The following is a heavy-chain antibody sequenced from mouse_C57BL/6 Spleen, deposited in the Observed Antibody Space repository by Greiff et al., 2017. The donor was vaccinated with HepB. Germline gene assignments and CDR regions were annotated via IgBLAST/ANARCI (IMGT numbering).Heavy chain of an antibody. CDR2: IWSGGST. CDR1: GFSLTSYG. D-gene: IGHD2-5*01. J-gene: IGHJ4*01. V-gene: IGHV2-2*01. CDR3: AIYYINYEDYAMDY. Sequence: QVQLQQSGPGLVQPSQSLSITCTVSGFSLTSYGVHWVRQSPGKGLEWLGVIWSGGSTDYNAAFISRLSISKDNSKSHVFFKMNSLQADDTAIYCCAIYYINYEDYAMDYWGQGTSVTVSS.